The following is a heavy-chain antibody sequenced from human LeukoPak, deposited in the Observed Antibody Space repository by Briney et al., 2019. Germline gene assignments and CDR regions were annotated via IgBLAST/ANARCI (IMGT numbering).Heavy chain of an antibody. Sequence: SETLSLTCTVSGGSTSSYYWSWIRQPPGKGLEWIGYIYYSGSTNHNPSLKSRVAISVDKSKNQYSLKLSSVTAADTAVYYCARASRGTYYYDTSGYYQFDYWGQGTLVTVSS. V-gene: IGHV4-59*01. CDR3: ARASRGTYYYDTSGYYQFDY. CDR2: IYYSGST. J-gene: IGHJ4*02. CDR1: GGSTSSYY. D-gene: IGHD3-22*01.